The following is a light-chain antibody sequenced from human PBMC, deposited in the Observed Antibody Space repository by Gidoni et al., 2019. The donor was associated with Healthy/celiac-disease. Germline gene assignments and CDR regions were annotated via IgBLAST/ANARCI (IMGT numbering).Light chain of an antibody. CDR3: QQSYSTHRFT. Sequence: DIKMTQSPSSLSASVGDRVTITCRASQSISSYLNWYQQKPGKAPKLLIYAASSLQSGVPSRFSGSGSGTDFTLTISSLQPEDFATYYCQQSYSTHRFTFXPXTKVDIK. V-gene: IGKV1-39*01. CDR1: QSISSY. CDR2: AAS. J-gene: IGKJ3*01.